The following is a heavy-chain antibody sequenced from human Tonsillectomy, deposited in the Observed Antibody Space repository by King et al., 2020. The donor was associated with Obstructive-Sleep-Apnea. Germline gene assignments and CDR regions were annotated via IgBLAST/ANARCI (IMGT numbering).Heavy chain of an antibody. Sequence: VQLVESGGGVVQPGTSLRLSCAASGFIFNNYAMHWVRQAPGKGLEWVAVMSYDGSNKFYADSVKGRFITSRDNFKNTLYLQMNSLRSEDTAVYYCARDPSGGDYVSFFEYWGQGTLITVSS. CDR2: MSYDGSNK. CDR1: GFIFNNYA. J-gene: IGHJ4*02. CDR3: ARDPSGGDYVSFFEY. V-gene: IGHV3-30*04. D-gene: IGHD4-17*01.